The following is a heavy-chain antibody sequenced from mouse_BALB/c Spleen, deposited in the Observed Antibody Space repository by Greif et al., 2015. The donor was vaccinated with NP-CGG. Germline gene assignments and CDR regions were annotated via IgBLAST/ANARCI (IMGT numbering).Heavy chain of an antibody. CDR3: ARGESIYYYGNFFDY. CDR2: ILPGSGST. J-gene: IGHJ2*01. CDR1: GYTFSSYW. D-gene: IGHD2-1*01. Sequence: QVQLKQSGAELMKPGASVKISCKATGYTFSSYWIEWVKQRPGHGLEWIGEILPGSGSTNYNEKFKGKATFTADTSSNTAYMQLSSLTSEDSAVYYCARGESIYYYGNFFDYWGQGTTLTVSS. V-gene: IGHV1-9*01.